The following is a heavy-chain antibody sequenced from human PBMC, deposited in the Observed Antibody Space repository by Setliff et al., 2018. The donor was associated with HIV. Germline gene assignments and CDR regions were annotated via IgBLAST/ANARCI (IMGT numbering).Heavy chain of an antibody. V-gene: IGHV3-20*04. CDR1: GFTFDDYG. Sequence: PGGSLRLSCAASGFTFDDYGMSWVRQAPGKGLAWVSGINWNGGRIAYAGSVKGRFTVSRDDAENSLYLQMSSLGPVDMGLYYCAKGRDGDLNHFDYWGQGTRVTVSS. J-gene: IGHJ4*02. D-gene: IGHD4-17*01. CDR2: INWNGGRI. CDR3: AKGRDGDLNHFDY.